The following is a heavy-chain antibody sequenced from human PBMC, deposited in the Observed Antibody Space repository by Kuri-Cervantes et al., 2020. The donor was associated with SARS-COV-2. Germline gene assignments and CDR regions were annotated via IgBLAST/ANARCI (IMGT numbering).Heavy chain of an antibody. Sequence: SETLSLTCTVSGGSISSTNYYWSWIRQPAGKGLEWIGRIYTSGRTNYNPSLKSRVTLSVDTSKNQFSLKLSSVTAADTAVYYCARDAGGWGWFDPWGQGTLVTVSS. J-gene: IGHJ5*02. CDR2: IYTSGRT. V-gene: IGHV4-61*02. D-gene: IGHD6-19*01. CDR3: ARDAGGWGWFDP. CDR1: GGSISSTNYY.